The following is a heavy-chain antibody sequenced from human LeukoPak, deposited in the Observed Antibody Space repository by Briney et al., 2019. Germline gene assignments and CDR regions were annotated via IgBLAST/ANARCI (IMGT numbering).Heavy chain of an antibody. J-gene: IGHJ4*02. D-gene: IGHD3-10*01. Sequence: PGGSLRLSCAASGFTFSSDGMHWVRQAPGKGLEWVAVISYDGSNKYYADSVKGRFTISRDNSKNTLYLQMNSLRAEYTAVYYCAKDDRREYYNGWGSYYPLLDYWGQGTLVTVSS. CDR2: ISYDGSNK. CDR3: AKDDRREYYNGWGSYYPLLDY. V-gene: IGHV3-30*18. CDR1: GFTFSSDG.